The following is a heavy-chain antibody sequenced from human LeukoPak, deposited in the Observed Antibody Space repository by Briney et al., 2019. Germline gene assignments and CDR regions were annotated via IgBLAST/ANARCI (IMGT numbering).Heavy chain of an antibody. CDR2: IYHSGST. D-gene: IGHD2-15*01. V-gene: IGHV4-39*02. CDR3: AREVAEQGFDP. J-gene: IGHJ5*02. Sequence: SETLSLTCTVSGGSISSGSYYWGWIRQPPGKGLEWIGSIYHSGSTYYNPSLKSRVTISVDRSKNQFSLKLSSVTAADTAVYYCAREVAEQGFDPWGQGTLVTVSS. CDR1: GGSISSGSYY.